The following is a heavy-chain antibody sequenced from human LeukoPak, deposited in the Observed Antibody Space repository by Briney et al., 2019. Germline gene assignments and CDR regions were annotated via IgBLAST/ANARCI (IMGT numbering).Heavy chain of an antibody. CDR2: ISAYNGNT. CDR1: GYTFTNYG. J-gene: IGHJ5*02. V-gene: IGHV1-18*01. Sequence: GASVKVSCKASGYTFTNYGITWVRQAPGQGLEWMGWISAYNGNTNYAQKFQGRVTMTTDTSTSTAYMELRSLRSEDTAVYYCAREPGYYGSGSYYIRWFDPWGQGTLVTVSS. CDR3: AREPGYYGSGSYYIRWFDP. D-gene: IGHD3-10*01.